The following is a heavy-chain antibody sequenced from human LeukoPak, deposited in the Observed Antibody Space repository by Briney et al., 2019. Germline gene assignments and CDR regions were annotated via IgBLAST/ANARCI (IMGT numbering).Heavy chain of an antibody. J-gene: IGHJ4*02. Sequence: SETLSLTCAVSGGSISSSNWWSWVRQPPGKGLEWIGEIYHSGSTNYNPSLKSRVTISVGKSKNQFSLKLSSVTAADTAVYYCARLVHEYYFDYWGQGTLVTVSS. V-gene: IGHV4-4*02. CDR1: GGSISSSNW. CDR3: ARLVHEYYFDY. CDR2: IYHSGST.